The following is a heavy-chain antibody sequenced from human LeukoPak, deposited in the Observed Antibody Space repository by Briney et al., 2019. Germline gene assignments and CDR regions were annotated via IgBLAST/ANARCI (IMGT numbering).Heavy chain of an antibody. J-gene: IGHJ4*02. V-gene: IGHV3-30*02. CDR2: IRYDGSNK. CDR1: GFTFSSYG. CDR3: AKDFRGYSYGETFDY. D-gene: IGHD5-18*01. Sequence: SGGSLRLSCAASGFTFSSYGMHWVRQAPGKGLEWVAFIRYDGSNKYCADSVKGRFTISRDNSKNTLYLQMNSPRAEDTAVYYCAKDFRGYSYGETFDYWGQGTLVTVSS.